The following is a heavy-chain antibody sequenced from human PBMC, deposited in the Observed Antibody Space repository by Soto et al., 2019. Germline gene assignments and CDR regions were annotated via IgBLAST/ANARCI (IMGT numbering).Heavy chain of an antibody. CDR2: ISSDGSDK. J-gene: IGHJ3*01. D-gene: IGHD6-13*01. CDR3: AKDQGIAASHGID. Sequence: QVQLVESGGGVVQPGTSLSLSCAASGFTFNNYGMHWVRQAPGTGLEWVAAISSDGSDKYYADSVKGRLTISRDNSKNTLYLQMHRLRAEATAVYYCAKDQGIAASHGIDWGQGTMVTVSS. V-gene: IGHV3-30*18. CDR1: GFTFNNYG.